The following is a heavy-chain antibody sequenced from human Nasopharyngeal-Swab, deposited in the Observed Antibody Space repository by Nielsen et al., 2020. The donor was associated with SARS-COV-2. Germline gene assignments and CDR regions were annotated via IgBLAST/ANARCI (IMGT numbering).Heavy chain of an antibody. CDR3: AKSWTYYFDY. D-gene: IGHD3/OR15-3a*01. Sequence: WIRQPPGKGLEWVSAISGSGGSTHYADSVKGRFTISRDNSKNTLYLQMNSLRAEDTAVYYCAKSWTYYFDYWGQGTLVTVSS. V-gene: IGHV3-23*01. J-gene: IGHJ4*02. CDR2: ISGSGGST.